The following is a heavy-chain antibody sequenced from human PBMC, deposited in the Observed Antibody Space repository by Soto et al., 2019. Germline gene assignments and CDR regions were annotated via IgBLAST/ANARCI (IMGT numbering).Heavy chain of an antibody. CDR1: GGSFSGYY. CDR3: ARGWGSIVVVPAPFDP. Sequence: QVQLQQWGAGLLKPSETLSLTCAVYGGSFSGYYWSWIRQPPGKGLEWIGEIKHSGSTNYNPSLKSRVTISVDTSKNQFSLKLSSVTAADTAVYYCARGWGSIVVVPAPFDPWGQGTLVTVSS. V-gene: IGHV4-34*01. D-gene: IGHD2-2*01. J-gene: IGHJ5*02. CDR2: IKHSGST.